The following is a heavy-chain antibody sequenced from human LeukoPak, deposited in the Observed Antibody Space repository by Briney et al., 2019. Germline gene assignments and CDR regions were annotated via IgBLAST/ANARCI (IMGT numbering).Heavy chain of an antibody. V-gene: IGHV4-39*07. Sequence: PETLSLTCTVSGVSISSSNSYWGWIRQPPGKGPEWIGSIYYSGNTYYNASLKSQVSISIDTSKNQFSLKLSSVTAADTAVYYCARARRQWLVGANIRGDNPPYYYDYWGQGTLVTVSS. CDR2: IYYSGNT. CDR3: ARARRQWLVGANIRGDNPPYYYDY. CDR1: GVSISSSNSY. J-gene: IGHJ4*02. D-gene: IGHD6-19*01.